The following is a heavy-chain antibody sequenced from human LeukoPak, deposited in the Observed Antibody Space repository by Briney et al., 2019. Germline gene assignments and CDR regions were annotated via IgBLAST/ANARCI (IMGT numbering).Heavy chain of an antibody. J-gene: IGHJ4*02. D-gene: IGHD3-3*01. V-gene: IGHV4-39*07. CDR2: IYYSGST. Sequence: SETLSLTCTVSGGSISSSSYYWGWIRQPPGTGLEWIGSIYYSGSTYYNPSLKSRVTISVDTSKNQFSLKLSSVTAADTAVYYCARLYYDIWSGYSFDYWGQGTLVTVSS. CDR3: ARLYYDIWSGYSFDY. CDR1: GGSISSSSYY.